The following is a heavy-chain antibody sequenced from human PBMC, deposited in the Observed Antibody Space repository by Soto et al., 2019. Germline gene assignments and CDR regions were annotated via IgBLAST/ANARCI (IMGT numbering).Heavy chain of an antibody. CDR2: ISSSSSYI. V-gene: IGHV3-21*01. CDR3: ARGGGYYDSSGYNRDTFDI. CDR1: GFTFSTYS. Sequence: GGSLGLCCAASGFTFSTYSMNWARQAPGKGLEGVSSISSSSSYIFDADSVKGRFTISRDNAKDSLHLQMNSLRAEDTAVYYCARGGGYYDSSGYNRDTFDIWGQGTMVTVSS. D-gene: IGHD3-22*01. J-gene: IGHJ3*02.